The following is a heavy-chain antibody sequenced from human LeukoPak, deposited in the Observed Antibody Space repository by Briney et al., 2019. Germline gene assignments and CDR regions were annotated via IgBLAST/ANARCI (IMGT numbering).Heavy chain of an antibody. D-gene: IGHD2-2*01. V-gene: IGHV5-51*01. Sequence: GESLKISCKGSGYSFTSYWIGWVRQMPGKGLEWMGIIYPGDSDTRYSPSFQGQVTISADKSISTAYLQWSSLQASDTAMYYCARHTAVPAAIDAFDIWGQGTMVTVSS. CDR2: IYPGDSDT. CDR1: GYSFTSYW. J-gene: IGHJ3*02. CDR3: ARHTAVPAAIDAFDI.